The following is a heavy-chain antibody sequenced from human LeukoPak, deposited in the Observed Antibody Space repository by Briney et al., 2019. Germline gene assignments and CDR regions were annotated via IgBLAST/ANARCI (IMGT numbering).Heavy chain of an antibody. Sequence: PGRSLRLSCAASGFTFSSYAMHWVRQAPGKGLEWVAVISYDGSNKYYADSVKGRFTISRDNSKNTLYLQMNSLRAEDTAVYYCARGKGMATIRWFDPWGQGTLVTVSS. V-gene: IGHV3-30-3*01. CDR2: ISYDGSNK. CDR1: GFTFSSYA. J-gene: IGHJ5*02. D-gene: IGHD5-24*01. CDR3: ARGKGMATIRWFDP.